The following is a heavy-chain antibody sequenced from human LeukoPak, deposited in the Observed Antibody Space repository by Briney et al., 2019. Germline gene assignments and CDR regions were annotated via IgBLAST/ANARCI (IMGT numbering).Heavy chain of an antibody. Sequence: SGGSLRLSCAASGFTFSSYWMSWVRQAPGKGLGWVANIKQDGSEKYYVDSVKGRFTISRDNAKNSLYLQMNSLRAEDAAVYYCARVRRYYGSGRDVWGKGTTVTVSS. CDR2: IKQDGSEK. V-gene: IGHV3-7*01. J-gene: IGHJ6*04. CDR1: GFTFSSYW. CDR3: ARVRRYYGSGRDV. D-gene: IGHD3-10*01.